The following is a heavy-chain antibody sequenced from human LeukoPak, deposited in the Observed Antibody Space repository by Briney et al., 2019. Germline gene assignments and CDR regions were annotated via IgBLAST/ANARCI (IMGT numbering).Heavy chain of an antibody. Sequence: SETLSLTCTVSGGSISSGDYYWSWIRQPPGKGLEWIGYIYYSGSTYYNPSLTSRVTISVDTSKNQFSLNLRSVTAADTAVYYCARGRYGSGTYPPGYWGQGTLVTVSS. CDR1: GGSISSGDYY. V-gene: IGHV4-30-4*01. CDR2: IYYSGST. J-gene: IGHJ4*02. CDR3: ARGRYGSGTYPPGY. D-gene: IGHD3-10*01.